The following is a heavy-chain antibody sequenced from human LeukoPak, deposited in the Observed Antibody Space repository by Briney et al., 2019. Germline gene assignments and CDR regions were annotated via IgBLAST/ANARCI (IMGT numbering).Heavy chain of an antibody. CDR1: GYTFTGYY. Sequence: EASVKVSCKASGYTFTGYYMHWVRQAPGQGLEWMGWINPNSGATNYAQKFQGRVTMTRDTSISTAYMELSRLRSDDTAVYYCARPPYYYDSSGEDYWGQGTLVTVSS. J-gene: IGHJ4*02. CDR3: ARPPYYYDSSGEDY. CDR2: INPNSGAT. D-gene: IGHD3-22*01. V-gene: IGHV1-2*02.